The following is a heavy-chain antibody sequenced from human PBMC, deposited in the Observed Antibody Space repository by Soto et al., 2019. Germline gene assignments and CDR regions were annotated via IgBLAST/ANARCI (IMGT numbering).Heavy chain of an antibody. CDR2: ISYDGSDK. CDR3: ARDPLGSGRADFDY. Sequence: QVQLVESGGGVVQPGGSLRLSCAASGFTFSDYSMHWVRQAPGKGLEWVAVISYDGSDKYFADSVKGRFTSSRDNSNNTLFLQMNSLRAEDTAVYYCARDPLGSGRADFDYWGQGTLVTVSS. V-gene: IGHV3-30-3*01. J-gene: IGHJ4*02. D-gene: IGHD3-10*02. CDR1: GFTFSDYS.